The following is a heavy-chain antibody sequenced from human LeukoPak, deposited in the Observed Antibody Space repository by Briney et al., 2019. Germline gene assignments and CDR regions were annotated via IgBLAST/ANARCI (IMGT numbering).Heavy chain of an antibody. CDR3: ARSSWSGPKGSWIDP. CDR1: GYILTRYV. Sequence: GASVKVSCKPSGYILTRYVISWVRQAPGQGLEWMGWISAYNGNTNYAQKLQGRVTMTTDTSTSTAYMELRSLRSDDTAVYYCARSSWSGPKGSWIDPWGQGTLVTVSS. V-gene: IGHV1-18*01. D-gene: IGHD3-3*01. J-gene: IGHJ5*02. CDR2: ISAYNGNT.